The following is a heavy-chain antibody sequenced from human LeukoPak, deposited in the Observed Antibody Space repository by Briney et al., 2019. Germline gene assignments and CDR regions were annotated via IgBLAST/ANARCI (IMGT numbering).Heavy chain of an antibody. J-gene: IGHJ4*02. CDR2: IYSGGST. Sequence: GGSLRLSCAASGFTVSSNYMSWVRQAPGKGLEWVSVIYSGGSTYYADSVKGRFTISRDSSKNTLYLQMNSLRAEDTAVYYCARDPFHDSSGPKGGPRDYWGQGTLVTVSS. V-gene: IGHV3-53*01. D-gene: IGHD3-22*01. CDR3: ARDPFHDSSGPKGGPRDY. CDR1: GFTVSSNY.